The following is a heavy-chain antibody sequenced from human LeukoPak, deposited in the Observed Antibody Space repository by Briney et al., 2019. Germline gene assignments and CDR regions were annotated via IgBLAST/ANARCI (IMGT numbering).Heavy chain of an antibody. D-gene: IGHD6-19*01. CDR3: ARGPPVAVPYWYLDL. V-gene: IGHV3-20*04. Sequence: GGSLRLSCAASGLTFDDYGMSWVRQAPGKGLEWVSGINWNGGSTGYADSVKGRFTISRDNAKNSLYLQMNSLRAEDTALYYCARGPPVAVPYWYLDLWGRGTLVTVSS. CDR2: INWNGGST. J-gene: IGHJ2*01. CDR1: GLTFDDYG.